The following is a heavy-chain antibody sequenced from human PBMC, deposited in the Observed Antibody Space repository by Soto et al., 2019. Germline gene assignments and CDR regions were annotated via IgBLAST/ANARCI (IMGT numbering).Heavy chain of an antibody. J-gene: IGHJ4*02. D-gene: IGHD3-10*01. CDR1: GYTFTSYY. V-gene: IGHV1-46*01. Sequence: QVQLVQSGAEVKKPGASVKVSCKASGYTFTSYYMHWVRQAPGQGLEWMGIINPSGGSTSYAQTCQGRVTMTRDTSTSAVYMELSSLRSEDTAVYYCARIVEEFHDYWGQGPLVTVSS. CDR2: INPSGGST. CDR3: ARIVEEFHDY.